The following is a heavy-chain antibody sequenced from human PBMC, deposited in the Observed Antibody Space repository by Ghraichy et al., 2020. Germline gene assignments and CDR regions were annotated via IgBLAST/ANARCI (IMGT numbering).Heavy chain of an antibody. V-gene: IGHV4-34*01. J-gene: IGHJ3*02. Sequence: SETLSLTCAVYGGSFSGYYWSWIRQPPGKGLEWIGEINHSGSTNYNPSLKSRVTISVDTSKNQFSLKLSSVTAADTAVYYCAREMATTWVGDAFDIWGQGTMVTVSS. CDR2: INHSGST. CDR1: GGSFSGYY. D-gene: IGHD5-24*01. CDR3: AREMATTWVGDAFDI.